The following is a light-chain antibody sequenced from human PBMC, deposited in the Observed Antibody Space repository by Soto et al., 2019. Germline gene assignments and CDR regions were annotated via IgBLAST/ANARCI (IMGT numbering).Light chain of an antibody. CDR1: QSVGSD. J-gene: IGKJ4*01. CDR3: QQRSNWPPLT. Sequence: EIVMTQSPATLSVSPGERATPSCRASQSVGSDLAWYQQKPGQAPRLLIYDASNRATGIPARFSGSGSGTDFTLTISSLEPEDFAVYYCQQRSNWPPLTFGGGTKVDIK. V-gene: IGKV3-11*01. CDR2: DAS.